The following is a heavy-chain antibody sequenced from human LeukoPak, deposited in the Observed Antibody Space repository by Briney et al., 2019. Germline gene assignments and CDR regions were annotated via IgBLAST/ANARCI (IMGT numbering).Heavy chain of an antibody. CDR2: IKQDGSEK. J-gene: IGHJ3*02. CDR3: ARVFDI. V-gene: IGHV3-7*01. CDR1: GFTFSSYG. Sequence: GGSLRLSCAASGFTFSSYGMHWVRQAPGKGLEWVANIKQDGSEKYYVDSVKGRFTISRDNAKNSLYLQMNSLRAEDTAVYYCARVFDIWGQGTVVTVSS.